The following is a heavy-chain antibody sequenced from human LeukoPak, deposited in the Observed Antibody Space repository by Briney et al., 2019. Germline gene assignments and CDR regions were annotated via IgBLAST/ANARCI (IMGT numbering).Heavy chain of an antibody. CDR2: INHSGST. J-gene: IGHJ6*03. CDR1: GGSFSGYY. D-gene: IGHD2-21*02. V-gene: IGHV4-34*01. CDR3: ARVRARVVTRYDYYMDV. Sequence: SETLSLTCAVYGGSFSGYYWSWIRQPPGKGLEWIGEINHSGSTNYNPSLKSRVTISVDTSKNQFSLKLSSVTAADTAVYYCARVRARVVTRYDYYMDVWGKGTTVTVSS.